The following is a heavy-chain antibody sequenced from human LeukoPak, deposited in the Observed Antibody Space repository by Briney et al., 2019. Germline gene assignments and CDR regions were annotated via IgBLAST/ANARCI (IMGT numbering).Heavy chain of an antibody. CDR3: ARASGDIVVVPAAIWFDP. CDR1: GGTFSSYA. D-gene: IGHD2-2*01. V-gene: IGHV1-69*13. Sequence: SVKVSCKASGGTFSSYAISWVRQAPGQGLEWMGGIIPIFGTANYAQKFQGRVTITADESTSTAYMELSSLRSEDAAVYYCARASGDIVVVPAAIWFDPWGQGTLVTVPS. CDR2: IIPIFGTA. J-gene: IGHJ5*02.